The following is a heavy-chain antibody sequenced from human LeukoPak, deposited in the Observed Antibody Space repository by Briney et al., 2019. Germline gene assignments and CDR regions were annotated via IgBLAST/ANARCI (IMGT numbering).Heavy chain of an antibody. CDR2: ISAYNGNT. Sequence: VASVKVSCKASGYTFTSYGISWVRQAPGQGLEWMGWISAYNGNTNYAQKLQGRVTMTTDTSTSTAYMELRSLRSDDTAVYYCARGVRSGYCSSTSCHNYYYMDVWGKGTTVTVSS. J-gene: IGHJ6*03. CDR1: GYTFTSYG. CDR3: ARGVRSGYCSSTSCHNYYYMDV. D-gene: IGHD2-2*02. V-gene: IGHV1-18*01.